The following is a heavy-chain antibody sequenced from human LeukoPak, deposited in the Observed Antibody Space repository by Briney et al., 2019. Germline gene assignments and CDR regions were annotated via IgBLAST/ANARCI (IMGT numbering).Heavy chain of an antibody. CDR2: IYYSGST. V-gene: IGHV4-30-4*01. D-gene: IGHD3-9*01. CDR3: ARVTIHGMTGYDY. Sequence: SQTLSLTCTVSGGSISGGDYYWSWIRQPPGKGREWIGYIYYSGSTYYNPSLKSRVTISVDTSKNQFSLKLSSVTAADTAVYYCARVTIHGMTGYDYWGQGTLVTVSS. CDR1: GGSISGGDYY. J-gene: IGHJ4*02.